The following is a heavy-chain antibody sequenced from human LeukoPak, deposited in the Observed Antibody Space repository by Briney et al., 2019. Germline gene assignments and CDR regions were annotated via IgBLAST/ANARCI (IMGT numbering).Heavy chain of an antibody. Sequence: PGGSLRLSCVASGFTFSSYAMGWVRQAPGKGLEWVSVVSGGGHNTYYADSVKGRFTMSRDNSKRTVYLQMNSLRAEDTAVYYCAKVFPTRTTVTTGYFDYWGQGTLVTVSS. CDR1: GFTFSSYA. CDR3: AKVFPTRTTVTTGYFDY. J-gene: IGHJ4*02. V-gene: IGHV3-23*01. D-gene: IGHD4-17*01. CDR2: VSGGGHNT.